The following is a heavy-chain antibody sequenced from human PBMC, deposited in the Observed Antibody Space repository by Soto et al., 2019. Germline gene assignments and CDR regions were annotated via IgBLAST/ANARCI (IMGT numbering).Heavy chain of an antibody. J-gene: IGHJ4*02. D-gene: IGHD1-7*01. CDR3: ARTTVVTGTPDFDY. CDR1: GFTFSNFP. V-gene: IGHV3-30-3*01. CDR2: ISYGGINN. Sequence: QVQLVESGGGVVQAGRSLRLSCAASGFTFSNFPMHWVRQAPGKGLEWVAVISYGGINNYYADSVKGRFTISRDDFKNTVYLQMNGLRPEDTAVYFCARTTVVTGTPDFDYWGQGTLVTVSS.